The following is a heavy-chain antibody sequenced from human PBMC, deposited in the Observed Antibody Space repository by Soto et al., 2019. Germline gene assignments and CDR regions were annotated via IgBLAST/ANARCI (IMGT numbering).Heavy chain of an antibody. D-gene: IGHD3-3*01. Sequence: GGSLRLSCAASGFTFSSYSMNWVRQAPGKGLEWVSSISSSSSYIYYADSVKGRFTISRDNAKNSLYLQMNSLRAEDTAVYYCARDVDYDFWEWIDPWGQGTLVTVSS. J-gene: IGHJ5*02. CDR3: ARDVDYDFWEWIDP. CDR1: GFTFSSYS. CDR2: ISSSSSYI. V-gene: IGHV3-21*01.